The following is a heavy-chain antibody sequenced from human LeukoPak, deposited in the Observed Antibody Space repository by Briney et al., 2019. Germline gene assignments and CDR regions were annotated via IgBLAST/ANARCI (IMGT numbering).Heavy chain of an antibody. Sequence: GGPLGFSGAASGLTFTGIAMSWAGQAPGKGLGGVSAFSGSGGSTYYADSVKGRFTISRDNSKNTLYLQMNSLRAEDTAVYYCAKVNGRGSYGWFDPWGQGTLVTVSS. J-gene: IGHJ5*02. D-gene: IGHD1-26*01. CDR2: FSGSGGST. CDR3: AKVNGRGSYGWFDP. V-gene: IGHV3-23*01. CDR1: GLTFTGIA.